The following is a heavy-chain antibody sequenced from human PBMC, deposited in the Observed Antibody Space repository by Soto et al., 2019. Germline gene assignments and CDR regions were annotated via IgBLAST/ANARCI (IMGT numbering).Heavy chain of an antibody. CDR2: ISWNSGNI. CDR1: GFTFDDYA. V-gene: IGHV3-9*01. CDR3: SKAFDYDRGGCFDY. Sequence: PGGSLRLSCAASGFTFDDYAMHWVRQAPGKGLEWVSGISWNSGNIGYADSVKGRFTISRDNAKNSLYLQMNSLRAEDTDLYYCSKAFDYDRGGCFDYWGQGTLVTVSS. D-gene: IGHD3-22*01. J-gene: IGHJ4*02.